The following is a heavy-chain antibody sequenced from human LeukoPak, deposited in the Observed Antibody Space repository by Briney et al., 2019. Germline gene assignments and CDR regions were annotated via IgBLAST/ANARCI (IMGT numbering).Heavy chain of an antibody. CDR1: GYSISSGYY. V-gene: IGHV4-38-2*02. J-gene: IGHJ4*02. Sequence: SETLSLTCTVSGYSISSGYYWGWIRQPPGKGLEWIGSIYHSGSTYYNPSLKSRVTISVDTSKNQFSLKLSSVTAADTAVYYCRRITMVRGVIGNYFDYWGQGTLVTVSS. D-gene: IGHD3-10*01. CDR2: IYHSGST. CDR3: RRITMVRGVIGNYFDY.